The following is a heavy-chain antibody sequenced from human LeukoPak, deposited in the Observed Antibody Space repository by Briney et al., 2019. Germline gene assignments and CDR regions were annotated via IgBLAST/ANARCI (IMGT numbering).Heavy chain of an antibody. CDR3: ARDDSSGWYYFDY. V-gene: IGHV1-2*02. CDR2: INPNSGGT. CDR1: GYTFTGYY. Sequence: ASVKVSCKASGYTFTGYYMHWVRQAPGQGLEWMGWINPNSGGTNYAQKFQGRVTMTRDTSISTAYMELSRLRSDDTAVYYRARDDSSGWYYFDYWGQGTLVTVSS. D-gene: IGHD6-19*01. J-gene: IGHJ4*02.